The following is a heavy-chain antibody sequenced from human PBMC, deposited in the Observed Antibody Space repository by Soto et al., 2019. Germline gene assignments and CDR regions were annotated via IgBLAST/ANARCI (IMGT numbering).Heavy chain of an antibody. D-gene: IGHD2-2*02. Sequence: QVQLQESGPGLVKPSETLSLTCTVSGGSISSYSWSWIRQPAGKGLEWIGRIYTSGSTNYNPSLKSRVTMSVDTSKNHFSLKLSSVTAADTAVYYCAGYCSSTRCYNIDYWGQGTLVTVSS. CDR3: AGYCSSTRCYNIDY. J-gene: IGHJ4*02. CDR2: IYTSGST. V-gene: IGHV4-4*07. CDR1: GGSISSYS.